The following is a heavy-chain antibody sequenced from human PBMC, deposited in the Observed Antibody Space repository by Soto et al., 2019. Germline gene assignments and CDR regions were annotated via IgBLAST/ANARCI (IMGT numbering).Heavy chain of an antibody. J-gene: IGHJ5*02. CDR1: GGSISSYY. Sequence: SETLSLTCTVSGGSISSYYWSWIRQPPGKGLEWIGYIYYSGSTNYNPSLKSRVTISVDTSKNQFSLKLSSVTAADTAVYYCARGDDYGDYFWFDPWGQGTLVTVS. V-gene: IGHV4-59*01. CDR3: ARGDDYGDYFWFDP. CDR2: IYYSGST. D-gene: IGHD4-17*01.